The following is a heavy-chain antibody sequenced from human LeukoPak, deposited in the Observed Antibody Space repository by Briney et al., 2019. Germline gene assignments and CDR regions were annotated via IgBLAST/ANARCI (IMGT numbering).Heavy chain of an antibody. CDR1: GFTFSSYA. J-gene: IGHJ4*02. D-gene: IGHD3-22*01. CDR3: AKDPLRSYYYDSSGLFYFDY. V-gene: IGHV3-23*01. Sequence: PGGSLRLSCVASGFTFSSYAMSWVRQAPGKGLEWVSAISGSGGSTYYADSVKGRFTISRDNSKNTLYLQMNSLRAEDTAVYYCAKDPLRSYYYDSSGLFYFDYWGQGTLVTVSS. CDR2: ISGSGGST.